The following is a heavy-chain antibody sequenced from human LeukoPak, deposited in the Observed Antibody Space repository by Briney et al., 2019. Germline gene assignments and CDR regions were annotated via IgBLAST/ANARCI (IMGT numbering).Heavy chain of an antibody. CDR2: IRTSSGGI. CDR1: GFTFSRYS. CDR3: ARDDSWAFDY. J-gene: IGHJ4*02. Sequence: PGGSLRLSCAASGFTFSRYSVNWVRQAPGKGLEWVAYIRTSSGGIYYADSVKGRFTISTDTAKNSLYLEMNNLRDGDTAVYYCARDDSWAFDYRGQGTLVTVSS. D-gene: IGHD2-21*02. V-gene: IGHV3-48*02.